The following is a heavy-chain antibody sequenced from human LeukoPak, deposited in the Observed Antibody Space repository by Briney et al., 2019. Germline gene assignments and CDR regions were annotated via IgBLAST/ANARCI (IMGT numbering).Heavy chain of an antibody. CDR2: MYYSGST. CDR1: GGSISNYY. V-gene: IGHV4-59*01. D-gene: IGHD3-16*01. CDR3: ASSHPLGSNNDYFTPFDY. Sequence: SETLSLTCTVSGGSISNYYWSWIRQPPGKGLEWIGYMYYSGSTYYNPSLKSRVTISVDTSKNQFSLKLSSVTAADTAVYYCASSHPLGSNNDYFTPFDYWGQGTLVTVSS. J-gene: IGHJ4*02.